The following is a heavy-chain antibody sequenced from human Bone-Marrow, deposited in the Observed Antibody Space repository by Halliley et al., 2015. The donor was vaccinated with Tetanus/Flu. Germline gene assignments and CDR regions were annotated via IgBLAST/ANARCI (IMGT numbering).Heavy chain of an antibody. J-gene: IGHJ5*02. CDR3: ARVGIRNRFDP. V-gene: IGHV4-30-4*01. D-gene: IGHD7-27*01. CDR2: IFYSGEA. Sequence: RGGIGNIFYSGEAYYAPSLKSRVSMSLDTSKNQFSLKVRSVTAADTAMYFCARVGIRNRFDPWGQGILVTVSS.